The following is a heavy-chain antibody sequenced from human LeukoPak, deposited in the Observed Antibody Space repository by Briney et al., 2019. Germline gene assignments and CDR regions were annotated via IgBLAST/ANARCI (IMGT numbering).Heavy chain of an antibody. CDR3: ARTAGGSGRWGDNWFDP. D-gene: IGHD3-10*01. CDR1: GYTFTNPY. Sequence: GASVKVSCKASGYTFTNPYMHWVRQAPGQGLEWVGWINLNNGGTNHAQKFQGRVTMTSDTSIRTAYMEVNSLRFDDTAVYYCARTAGGSGRWGDNWFDPWGQGTLVTVSS. V-gene: IGHV1-2*02. J-gene: IGHJ5*02. CDR2: INLNNGGT.